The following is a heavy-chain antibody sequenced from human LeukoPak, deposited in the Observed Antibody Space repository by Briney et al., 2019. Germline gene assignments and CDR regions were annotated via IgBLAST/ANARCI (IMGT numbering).Heavy chain of an antibody. J-gene: IGHJ3*02. CDR1: GFTFSSYA. V-gene: IGHV3-64*01. CDR2: ISSNGGST. D-gene: IGHD1-7*01. Sequence: PGGSLRLSCAASGFTFSSYAMHWVRQAPGKGLEYVSAISSNGGSTYYANSVKGRFTISRDNSKNTLYLQMGSLRAEDMAVYYCARVGNYGSGFDIWGQGTMVTLSS. CDR3: ARVGNYGSGFDI.